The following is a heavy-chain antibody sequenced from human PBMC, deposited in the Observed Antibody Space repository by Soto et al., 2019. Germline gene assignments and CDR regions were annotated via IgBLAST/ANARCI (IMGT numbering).Heavy chain of an antibody. D-gene: IGHD3-22*01. J-gene: IGHJ5*02. CDR3: ARGDSSGLCGS. CDR2: VYYSVST. Sequence: WFRQHPGKGLECTWYVYYSVSTYYNTSLNSRVTISVDTSKNQFSLKLTSVTAADTAVYYCARGDSSGLCGSWRLGTLVNVCS. V-gene: IGHV4-31*02.